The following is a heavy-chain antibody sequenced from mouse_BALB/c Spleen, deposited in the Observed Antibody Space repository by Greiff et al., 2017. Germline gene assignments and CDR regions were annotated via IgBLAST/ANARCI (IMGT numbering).Heavy chain of an antibody. V-gene: IGHV2-9-2*01. D-gene: IGHD5-5*01. CDR2: IWTGGGT. Sequence: VQLKESGPGLVAPSQSLSITCTVSGFSLTSYDISWIRQPPGKGLEWLGVIWTGGGTNYNSAFMSRLSISKDNSKSQVFLKMNSLQTDDTAIYYCVRDRDYRFAYWGQGTLVTVSA. J-gene: IGHJ3*01. CDR3: VRDRDYRFAY. CDR1: GFSLTSYD.